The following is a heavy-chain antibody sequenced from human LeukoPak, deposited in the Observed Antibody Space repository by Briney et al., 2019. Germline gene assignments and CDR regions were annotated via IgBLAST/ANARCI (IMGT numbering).Heavy chain of an antibody. Sequence: SETLSLTCTVSGGSISSYYWSWIRQPAGKGLEWIGRIYTSGSTNYNPSLKSRVTMSVDTSKNQFSLKLSSVTAADTAVYYCARSEYYHGSGSYFFDYWGQGTLVTVSS. CDR3: ARSEYYHGSGSYFFDY. V-gene: IGHV4-4*07. J-gene: IGHJ4*02. D-gene: IGHD3-10*01. CDR2: IYTSGST. CDR1: GGSISSYY.